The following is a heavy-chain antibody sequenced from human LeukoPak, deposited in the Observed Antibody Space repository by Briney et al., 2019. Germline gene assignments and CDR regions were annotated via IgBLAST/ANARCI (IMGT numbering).Heavy chain of an antibody. Sequence: GAALQISSKGSGYCFTSYWIGWGRLMPGKGRGRVGIMYPGDSDSRYSPSFEGQVAISAVKSISNAYLQWSSLQASDTAMYYCARLPGNYDMFTGLLGWYSMDVWGQGTTVTVSS. CDR2: MYPGDSDS. CDR3: ARLPGNYDMFTGLLGWYSMDV. CDR1: GYCFTSYW. J-gene: IGHJ6*02. V-gene: IGHV5-51*01. D-gene: IGHD3-9*01.